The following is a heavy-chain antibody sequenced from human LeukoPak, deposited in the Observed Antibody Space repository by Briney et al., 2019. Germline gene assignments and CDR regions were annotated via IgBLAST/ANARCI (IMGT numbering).Heavy chain of an antibody. J-gene: IGHJ5*02. CDR2: ISAYNGNT. Sequence: ASLKVSCKASGYTFTSYGISWVRQAPGQGLEWMGWISAYNGNTNYAQKLQGRVTMTTDTSTSTAYMELRSLRSDDTAVYYCARDIGYTTPTSWFDPWGQGTLVTVSS. CDR1: GYTFTSYG. V-gene: IGHV1-18*01. CDR3: ARDIGYTTPTSWFDP. D-gene: IGHD1-1*01.